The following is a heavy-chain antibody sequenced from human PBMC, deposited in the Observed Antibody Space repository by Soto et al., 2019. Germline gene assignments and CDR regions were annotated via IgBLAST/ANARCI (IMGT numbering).Heavy chain of an antibody. D-gene: IGHD3-10*01. CDR1: GGTFGNSA. CDR2: IIPICPTP. V-gene: IGHV1-69*12. CDR3: ARDKDRQQFGGKYYYAMDV. Sequence: QVQLVQSGAEVKKPGSSVTVSCKASGGTFGNSAVSWVRQAPGQGLEWMGGIIPICPTPDYAQNFQRRVTITADESTSTAYMELTSLRSEDTAVYYCARDKDRQQFGGKYYYAMDVWGQGTTVTVSS. J-gene: IGHJ6*02.